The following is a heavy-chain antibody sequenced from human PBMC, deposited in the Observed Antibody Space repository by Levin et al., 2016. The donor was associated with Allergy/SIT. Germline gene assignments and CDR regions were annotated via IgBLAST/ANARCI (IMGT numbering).Heavy chain of an antibody. CDR2: IKSDGRTT. CDR1: GFSISSNW. D-gene: IGHD2-15*01. CDR3: ASFYSG. J-gene: IGHJ4*02. Sequence: GESLKISCAASGFSISSNWMYWVRQAPGKGLVWISSIKSDGRTTGYADSVKGRFTISRDSAKNTLYLQMSSLRAEDTAMYYCASFYSGWGQGTLVTVSS. V-gene: IGHV3-74*01.